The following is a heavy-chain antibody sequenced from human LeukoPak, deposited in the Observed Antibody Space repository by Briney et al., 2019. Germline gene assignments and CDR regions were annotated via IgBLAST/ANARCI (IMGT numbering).Heavy chain of an antibody. J-gene: IGHJ5*02. V-gene: IGHV4-61*02. Sequence: SETLSLTCIVSGASVTSGTYYWTWIRQPAGKGLEWIGRIYTSGSTNYNPSLKSRVTMSVDTSKNQFSLKLSSVTAADTAVYYCAREFRSDIVVVVAAHYNWFDPWGQGTLVTVSS. CDR2: IYTSGST. CDR1: GASVTSGTYY. CDR3: AREFRSDIVVVVAAHYNWFDP. D-gene: IGHD2-15*01.